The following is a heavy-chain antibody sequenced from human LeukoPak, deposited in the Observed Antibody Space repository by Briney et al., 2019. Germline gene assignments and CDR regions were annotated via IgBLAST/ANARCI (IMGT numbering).Heavy chain of an antibody. Sequence: ASVKVSCKASGYSFTRYYIHWVRQAPGQGRDYMGTIDPNTGTTWYSQKFQGTVTMTRDTSTSTVSMELSSLRSDDTAIYYCARELPGSCYFDYWGQGTLVSVSS. D-gene: IGHD1-1*01. V-gene: IGHV1-46*01. J-gene: IGHJ4*02. CDR2: IDPNTGTT. CDR3: ARELPGSCYFDY. CDR1: GYSFTRYY.